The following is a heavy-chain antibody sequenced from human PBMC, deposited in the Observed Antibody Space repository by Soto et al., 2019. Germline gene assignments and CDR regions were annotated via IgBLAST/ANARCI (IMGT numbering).Heavy chain of an antibody. CDR2: IIPILTIT. Sequence: QVQLVQSRAEVKKPGSSVRLSCTASGGTFSSYTLSWVRQAPGQGLEWMGRIIPILTITDYAQKFRGRLTITADKSSSTAYMELTSLRSEDTAVYYCARRRYCGADCYKYYYFGMDVWGQGTTVTVSS. D-gene: IGHD2-21*02. V-gene: IGHV1-69*02. CDR1: GGTFSSYT. J-gene: IGHJ6*02. CDR3: ARRRYCGADCYKYYYFGMDV.